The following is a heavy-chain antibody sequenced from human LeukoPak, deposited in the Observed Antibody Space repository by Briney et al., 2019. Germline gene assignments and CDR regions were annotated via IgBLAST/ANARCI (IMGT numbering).Heavy chain of an antibody. CDR1: GGSISSGDYY. J-gene: IGHJ3*02. CDR3: AREAVAAGAFDI. D-gene: IGHD6-13*01. Sequence: SETLSLTCTVSGGSISSGDYYWSWIRQPPGKGLEWIGYIYYSGSTYHNPSLKSRVTISVDTSKNQFSLKLSSVTAADTAVYYCAREAVAAGAFDIWGQGTMVTVSS. V-gene: IGHV4-30-4*01. CDR2: IYYSGST.